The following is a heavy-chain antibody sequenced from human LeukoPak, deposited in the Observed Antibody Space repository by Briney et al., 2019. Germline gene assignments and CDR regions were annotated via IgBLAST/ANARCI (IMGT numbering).Heavy chain of an antibody. J-gene: IGHJ6*02. Sequence: GGSLRLSCAASGFTFDDYAMHWVRQAPGRGLEWVSGISWNSGSIDYADSVKGRFTISRDNAKNSLYLQMNSLRAEDTAVYYCATIPIVVVNYHVWGQGTTVTVSS. CDR2: ISWNSGSI. CDR1: GFTFDDYA. V-gene: IGHV3-9*01. CDR3: ATIPIVVVNYHV. D-gene: IGHD3-22*01.